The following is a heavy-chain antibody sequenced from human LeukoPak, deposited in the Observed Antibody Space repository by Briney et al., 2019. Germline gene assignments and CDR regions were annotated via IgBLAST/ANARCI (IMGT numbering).Heavy chain of an antibody. Sequence: PGGSLRLSCAASGFTFSTYWMHWVRQAPGKGLVWVSRINSDGSTITYADSVKGRFTISRDNAKNTEYLQMNSLRAEDTAVYYCARVTVSSSEVIFDYWGQGSLVTVSS. D-gene: IGHD1-20*01. CDR3: ARVTVSSSEVIFDY. CDR1: GFTFSTYW. V-gene: IGHV3-74*01. CDR2: INSDGSTI. J-gene: IGHJ4*02.